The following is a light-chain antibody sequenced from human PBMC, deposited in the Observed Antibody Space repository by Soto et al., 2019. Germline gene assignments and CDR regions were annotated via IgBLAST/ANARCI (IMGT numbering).Light chain of an antibody. J-gene: IGKJ4*01. CDR1: ESISSW. V-gene: IGKV1-5*03. Sequence: DIPMTQSPSTLSASVGDRVTITCRASESISSWLAWYQQKPGKAPKLLIYKASSLESGVPSRFSGSGSGTEFTLTISSLQPDDFATYYCQQYCTYSLTFGGGTKVEIK. CDR2: KAS. CDR3: QQYCTYSLT.